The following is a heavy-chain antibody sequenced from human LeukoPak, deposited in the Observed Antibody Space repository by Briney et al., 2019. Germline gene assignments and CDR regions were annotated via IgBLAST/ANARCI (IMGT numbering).Heavy chain of an antibody. V-gene: IGHV3-53*01. Sequence: PGGSLRLSCAVSGFSVRVNYLNWVRQTPGGGLECVSVLYSGGAAYYADSVKGRFTISRDTSKNTLSLQMNSLRVEDTALYYCARGTFSPQGSYYGHWGQGTRVTVSS. CDR2: LYSGGAA. D-gene: IGHD3-10*01. CDR1: GFSVRVNY. CDR3: ARGTFSPQGSYYGH. J-gene: IGHJ4*02.